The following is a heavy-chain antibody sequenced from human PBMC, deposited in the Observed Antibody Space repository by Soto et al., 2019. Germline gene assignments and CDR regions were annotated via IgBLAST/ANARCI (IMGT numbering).Heavy chain of an antibody. D-gene: IGHD3-10*01. CDR2: INPSFGTT. CDR3: ARAHGSGSYYGWFDP. V-gene: IGHV1-46*01. J-gene: IGHJ5*02. Sequence: QVQLLQSGAEVKKPGASVKVSCQASGYTFINNYLHWVRQAPGQGLEWMGLINPSFGTTTYAQNFQGRVTMTSDTSTSTVFMQLNTRRSDDTAVYYCARAHGSGSYYGWFDPWGQGTLVTVSS. CDR1: GYTFINNY.